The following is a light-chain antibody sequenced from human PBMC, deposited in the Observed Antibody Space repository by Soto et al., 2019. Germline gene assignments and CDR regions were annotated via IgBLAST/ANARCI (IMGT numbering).Light chain of an antibody. CDR1: SSDVAAYNF. CDR2: DVS. CDR3: SSYTSGGKYV. Sequence: QSALTQPASVSGSPGQSVAISCTGTSSDVAAYNFVSWYQQHPGKAPKLMVFDVSNRPSGVSDRFTGSKSGNTASLTISGLQAEDEADYYCSSYTSGGKYVFGTGTKVTVL. V-gene: IGLV2-14*01. J-gene: IGLJ1*01.